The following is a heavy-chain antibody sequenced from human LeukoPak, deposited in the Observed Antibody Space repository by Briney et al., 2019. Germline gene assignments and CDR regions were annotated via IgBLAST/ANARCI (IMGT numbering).Heavy chain of an antibody. V-gene: IGHV3-66*01. D-gene: IGHD5-18*01. CDR3: AREGGGYSYGFDY. J-gene: IGHJ4*02. CDR2: TYSGGNT. Sequence: GGSLRLSCAASGFTISSNYMSWVRQAPGKGLEWVSVTYSGGNTDYADSVKGRFTISRDNSKNTLYLQMNSLRAEDTAVYYCAREGGGYSYGFDYWGQGTLATVSS. CDR1: GFTISSNY.